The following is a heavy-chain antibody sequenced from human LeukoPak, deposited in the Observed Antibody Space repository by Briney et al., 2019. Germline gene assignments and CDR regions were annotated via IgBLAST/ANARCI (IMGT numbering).Heavy chain of an antibody. Sequence: GGSLRLSCAASGFTFSSYGMHWVRQAPGKGLEWVAFILYDGSNKYYADSVKGRFTISRENSKNTLYLQMNSLRTEDTAVYYCAKDVAYTFDYWGQGTLVTVSS. V-gene: IGHV3-30*02. CDR3: AKDVAYTFDY. J-gene: IGHJ4*02. CDR2: ILYDGSNK. D-gene: IGHD3-16*01. CDR1: GFTFSSYG.